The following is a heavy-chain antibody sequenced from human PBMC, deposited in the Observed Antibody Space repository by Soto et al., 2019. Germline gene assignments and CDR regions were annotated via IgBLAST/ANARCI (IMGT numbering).Heavy chain of an antibody. CDR2: IWYDGSNQ. CDR3: ARSSNNKVVDP. J-gene: IGHJ5*02. CDR1: EFTVRNHG. D-gene: IGHD1-1*01. V-gene: IGHV3-33*01. Sequence: QVQLVESGGGVVQPGRSLRLSCAASEFTVRNHGMHWVRQAAGKGLEWVAVIWYDGSNQYYAESVKGGFTISRDTSKDTISSQMKRLRAEVTAVYYCARSSNNKVVDPWAQGTLATVSS.